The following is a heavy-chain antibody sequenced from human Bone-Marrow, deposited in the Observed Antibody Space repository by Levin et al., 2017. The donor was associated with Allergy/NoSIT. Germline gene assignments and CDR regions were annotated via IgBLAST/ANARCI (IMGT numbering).Heavy chain of an antibody. J-gene: IGHJ3*02. D-gene: IGHD5-12*01. Sequence: GESLKISCAASGFTFSTYAMNWVRQAPGKGLEWVSGICGSGGSTYYADSVKVRFTISRDNSKNTLYLEMNSLRAEDTAVYYCAKGRIASGYDAYDIWGQGTTVTVSS. CDR2: ICGSGGST. CDR3: AKGRIASGYDAYDI. CDR1: GFTFSTYA. V-gene: IGHV3-23*01.